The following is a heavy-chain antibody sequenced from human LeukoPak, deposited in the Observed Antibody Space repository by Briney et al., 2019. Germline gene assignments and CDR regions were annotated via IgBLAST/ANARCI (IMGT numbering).Heavy chain of an antibody. V-gene: IGHV4-39*01. CDR2: IYYSGST. J-gene: IGHJ4*02. CDR1: GGPISSSSYY. CDR3: ARLRSTSHFDY. Sequence: SETLSLTCTVSGGPISSSSYYWGWIRQPPGKGLEWIGSIYYSGSTYYNPSLKSRVTISVDTSKNQFSLKLSSVTAADTAVYYCARLRSTSHFDYWGQGTLVTVSS.